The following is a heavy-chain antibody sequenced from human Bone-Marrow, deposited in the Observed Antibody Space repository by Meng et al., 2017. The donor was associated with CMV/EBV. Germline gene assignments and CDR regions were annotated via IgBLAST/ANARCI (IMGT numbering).Heavy chain of an antibody. Sequence: FTFSSYARHWVRQAPGQGLEYVSAISSNGGSTYYANSVKGRFTISRDNSKNTLYLQMGSLRAEDMAVYYCARGRYSGSYYVGPIDFDYWGQGTLVTVSS. V-gene: IGHV3-64*01. CDR2: ISSNGGST. J-gene: IGHJ4*02. D-gene: IGHD1-26*01. CDR3: ARGRYSGSYYVGPIDFDY. CDR1: FTFSSYA.